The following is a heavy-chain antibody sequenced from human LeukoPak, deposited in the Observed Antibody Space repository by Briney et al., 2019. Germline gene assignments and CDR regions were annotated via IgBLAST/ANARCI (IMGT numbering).Heavy chain of an antibody. CDR3: ARDMYSYTTYFDY. Sequence: ASVKVSYKASGYTFTSYYMHWVRQAPGQGLEWMGIINPSGGSTSYAQKFQGRVTMTRDTSTSAVYMELSSLRSEDTAVYYCARDMYSYTTYFDYWGQGTLVTVSS. D-gene: IGHD5-18*01. J-gene: IGHJ4*02. CDR2: INPSGGST. V-gene: IGHV1-46*01. CDR1: GYTFTSYY.